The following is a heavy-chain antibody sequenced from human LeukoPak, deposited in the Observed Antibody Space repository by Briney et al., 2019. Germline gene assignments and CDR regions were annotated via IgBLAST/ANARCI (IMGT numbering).Heavy chain of an antibody. CDR2: IYPGDSDT. D-gene: IGHD2-2*01. Sequence: GESLKISFKGSGSSFTSYWIGWVRQMPGKGLECMGIIYPGDSDTRYSPSFQGQVTISADKSISPAYLQWSSLKASDTAMYYCARRRAHCSSTSCYWGGFAFDIWGQGTMVTVSS. CDR3: ARRRAHCSSTSCYWGGFAFDI. V-gene: IGHV5-51*01. J-gene: IGHJ3*02. CDR1: GSSFTSYW.